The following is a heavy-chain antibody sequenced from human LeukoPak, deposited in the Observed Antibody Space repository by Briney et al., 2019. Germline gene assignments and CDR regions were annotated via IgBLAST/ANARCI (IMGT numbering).Heavy chain of an antibody. V-gene: IGHV3-21*01. CDR1: GFPFSGYS. CDR3: AREGKDLRLGYYNSAVDV. J-gene: IGHJ6*02. CDR2: ISSSAAYI. Sequence: GGSLRLSCAASGFPFSGYSLHWVRQAPGKGLDWVSSISSSAAYIAYADSVKGRFTISRDNAKDSLYLQMNNLRAEDTAVYYCAREGKDLRLGYYNSAVDVWGQGTTVSVSS. D-gene: IGHD2-15*01.